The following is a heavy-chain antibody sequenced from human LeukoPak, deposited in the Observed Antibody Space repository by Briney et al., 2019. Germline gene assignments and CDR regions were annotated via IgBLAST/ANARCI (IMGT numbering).Heavy chain of an antibody. CDR1: GGTFSSYA. J-gene: IGHJ6*03. CDR3: ARGGYNWNDQYKRFYYYYMDV. V-gene: IGHV1-69*05. D-gene: IGHD1-20*01. Sequence: GASVKVSCKASGGTFSSYAISWVRQAPGQGLEWMGGIIPIFGTANYAQKFQGRVTITTDESTSTAYMELSSLRSEDTAVYYCARGGYNWNDQYKRFYYYYMDVWGKGTTVTVSS. CDR2: IIPIFGTA.